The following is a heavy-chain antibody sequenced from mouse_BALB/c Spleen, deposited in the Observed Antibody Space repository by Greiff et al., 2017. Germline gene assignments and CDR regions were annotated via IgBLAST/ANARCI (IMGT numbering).Heavy chain of an antibody. V-gene: IGHV2-2*02. D-gene: IGHD2-2*01. Sequence: VKLMESGPGLVQPSQSLSITCTVSGFSLTSYGVHWVRQSPGKGLEWLGVIWSGGSTDYNAAFISRLSISKDNSKSQVFFKMNSLQANDTAIYYCASYGYDGSPFAYWGQGTLVTVSA. CDR3: ASYGYDGSPFAY. CDR2: IWSGGST. CDR1: GFSLTSYG. J-gene: IGHJ3*01.